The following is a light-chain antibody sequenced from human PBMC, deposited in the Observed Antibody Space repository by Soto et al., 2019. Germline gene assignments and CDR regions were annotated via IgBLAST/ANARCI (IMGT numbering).Light chain of an antibody. CDR1: QDISNW. J-gene: IGKJ5*01. Sequence: DIQMTQSPSSLSASVGDSVTITCRASQDISNWLVWYQQRPGEAPKSLIYGASSLQSGVPSRFKGSGSGTEFTLTINNLQPEDFATYYCQQYNTYPITFGQGTRLEIK. V-gene: IGKV1D-16*01. CDR2: GAS. CDR3: QQYNTYPIT.